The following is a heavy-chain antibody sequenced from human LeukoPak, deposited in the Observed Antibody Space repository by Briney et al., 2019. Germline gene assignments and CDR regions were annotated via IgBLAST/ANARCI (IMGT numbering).Heavy chain of an antibody. CDR1: GYTFTGYY. D-gene: IGHD6-19*01. CDR2: INPNSGGT. J-gene: IGHJ4*02. Sequence: ASVKVSCKASGYTFTGYYMHWVRQAPGQGLEWMGWINPNSGGTNYAQKFQGRVTMTRDTSISTAYMELSRLRSDDTAVYYCARDIDYSSGCHYWGQGTLVTVSS. V-gene: IGHV1-2*02. CDR3: ARDIDYSSGCHY.